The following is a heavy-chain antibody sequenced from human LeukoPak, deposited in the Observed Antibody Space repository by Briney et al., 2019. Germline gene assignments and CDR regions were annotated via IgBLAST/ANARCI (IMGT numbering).Heavy chain of an antibody. CDR2: TYYRSKWYS. V-gene: IGHV6-1*01. D-gene: IGHD6-6*01. J-gene: IGHJ3*02. CDR3: AKEPEYGTSYWAFHI. Sequence: SQTLSLTCAISGDSVSSNSAAWNWIRQSPSRGLEWLGRTYYRSKWYSDYAVFVKGRITINPDTFKNQFSLQLTSVSPEDTAVYYCAKEPEYGTSYWAFHIWGQGTLVTVSS. CDR1: GDSVSSNSAA.